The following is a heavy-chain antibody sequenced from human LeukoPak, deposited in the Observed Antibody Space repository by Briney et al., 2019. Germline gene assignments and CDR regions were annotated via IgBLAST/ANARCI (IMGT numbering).Heavy chain of an antibody. V-gene: IGHV4-59*01. J-gene: IGHJ4*02. Sequence: SETLSLTCTVSGGSISSYYWSWIRQPPGEGLEWIGYIYDRGSTNYNPALKSRVTISVDTSKNQFSLKLSSVTAADTAVYYCARGNAAMVPFDYWGQGTLVTVSS. CDR3: ARGNAAMVPFDY. D-gene: IGHD5-18*01. CDR1: GGSISSYY. CDR2: IYDRGST.